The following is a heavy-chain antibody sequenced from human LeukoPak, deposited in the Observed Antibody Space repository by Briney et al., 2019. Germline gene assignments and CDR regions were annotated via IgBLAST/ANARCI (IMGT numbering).Heavy chain of an antibody. Sequence: PGGSLRLSCAASGFTFSDYTMNWVRQAPGKGLEWVSSMSSLSYYVFYADSLKGRFTISRDNARNSLFLQMDSLRADDTAVYYCARGPSGYHNTGGQGTLVTVSS. J-gene: IGHJ4*02. CDR2: MSSLSYYV. CDR1: GFTFSDYT. D-gene: IGHD5-12*01. CDR3: ARGPSGYHNT. V-gene: IGHV3-21*06.